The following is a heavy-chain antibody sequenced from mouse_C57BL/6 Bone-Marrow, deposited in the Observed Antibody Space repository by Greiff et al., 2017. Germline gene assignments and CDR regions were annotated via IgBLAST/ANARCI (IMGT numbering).Heavy chain of an antibody. Sequence: VQLQQSGAELVRPGTSVKMSCKASGYTFTNYWIGWAKQRPGHGLEWIGDIYPGGGYTNYNEKFKGKATLTADKSSSTAYMQFSSLTSEDSAIYYCARSHYYGSRFFDYWGQGTTLTVSS. CDR2: IYPGGGYT. V-gene: IGHV1-63*01. J-gene: IGHJ2*01. D-gene: IGHD1-1*01. CDR3: ARSHYYGSRFFDY. CDR1: GYTFTNYW.